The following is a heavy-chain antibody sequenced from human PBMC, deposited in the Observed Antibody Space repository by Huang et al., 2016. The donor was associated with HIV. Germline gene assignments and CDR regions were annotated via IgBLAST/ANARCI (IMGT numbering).Heavy chain of an antibody. J-gene: IGHJ5*02. Sequence: QVQLQESGPGLVKPSETLSLTCTVSGGSMSSYSWSWIRQPPGKGLEWIGYIYYSGSTNYTPSLKSRVTISVDTSKNQVSLRLSSVTAADTAVYYCASASIAARRWFDPWGQGSLVTVSS. V-gene: IGHV4-59*01. CDR3: ASASIAARRWFDP. D-gene: IGHD6-6*01. CDR2: IYYSGST. CDR1: GGSMSSYS.